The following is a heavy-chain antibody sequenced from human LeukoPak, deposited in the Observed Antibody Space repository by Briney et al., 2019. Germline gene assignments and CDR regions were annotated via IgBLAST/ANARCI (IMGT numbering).Heavy chain of an antibody. CDR1: GYILTNNW. Sequence: GESLKISCKISGYILTNNWIGWVRQVPGKGLEWMGLIYPGNSDTKYSPSFQGQVTFSVDKSISTAYLHWSSLKASDTALYYCVRQIIVPGTSQLRTFDAWGQGTQVSVSS. CDR2: IYPGNSDT. V-gene: IGHV5-51*01. CDR3: VRQIIVPGTSQLRTFDA. J-gene: IGHJ4*02. D-gene: IGHD2-8*01.